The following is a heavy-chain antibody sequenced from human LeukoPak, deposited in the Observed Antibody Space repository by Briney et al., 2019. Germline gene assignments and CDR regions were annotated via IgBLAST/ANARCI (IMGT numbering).Heavy chain of an antibody. Sequence: GGSLRLSCAASGLTVNNNYWLWVRQAPGQGLEWVSIIYANGDTLYTASVRGRFTFSRDSSKNTLYLQMNSLRAEDTAVYYCTHGDYPLTHWGQGTLVTVSS. V-gene: IGHV3-66*01. D-gene: IGHD4-17*01. CDR1: GLTVNNNY. CDR3: THGDYPLTH. CDR2: IYANGDT. J-gene: IGHJ4*02.